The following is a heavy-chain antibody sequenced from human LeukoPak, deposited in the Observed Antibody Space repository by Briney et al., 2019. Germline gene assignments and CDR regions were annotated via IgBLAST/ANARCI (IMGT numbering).Heavy chain of an antibody. CDR1: GYTFAKYW. CDR3: ARRGGSGSYYPLGMDV. V-gene: IGHV5-51*01. Sequence: GESLKISCQGSGYTFAKYWIGWVRQMPGKGLEWMGIIYPGDSDTRHSPSFQGRVTISADKSINTAYLQWSSLKASDTAMYYCARRGGSGSYYPLGMDVWGQGTTVTVSS. D-gene: IGHD3-10*01. J-gene: IGHJ6*02. CDR2: IYPGDSDT.